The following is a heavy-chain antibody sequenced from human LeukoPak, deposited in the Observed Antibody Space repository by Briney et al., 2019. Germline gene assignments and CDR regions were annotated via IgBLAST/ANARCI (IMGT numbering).Heavy chain of an antibody. CDR2: INPNRGGT. J-gene: IGHJ4*02. CDR3: ARDYYGSGSFFDY. D-gene: IGHD3-10*01. Sequence: ASVKVSCKASGYTFTGYYMHWVRQAPGQGLEWMGWINPNRGGTNYAQKFQGRVTMTRDTSISTAYMELSRLRSDDTAVYYCARDYYGSGSFFDYWGQGTLVTVSS. V-gene: IGHV1-2*02. CDR1: GYTFTGYY.